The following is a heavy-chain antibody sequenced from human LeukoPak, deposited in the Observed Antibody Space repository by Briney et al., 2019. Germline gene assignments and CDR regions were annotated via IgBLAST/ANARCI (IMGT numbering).Heavy chain of an antibody. V-gene: IGHV4-59*12. CDR3: ARGLREQQLVPVFHFDY. J-gene: IGHJ4*02. D-gene: IGHD6-13*01. Sequence: SETLSLTCTGSGGSISSYYWSWIRQPPGKGLEWSGYIYYSGSTNYNPSLKSRVTISVDTSKNQFSLKLSSVTAAHTAVYSCARGLREQQLVPVFHFDYWGQGTLVTVSS. CDR1: GGSISSYY. CDR2: IYYSGST.